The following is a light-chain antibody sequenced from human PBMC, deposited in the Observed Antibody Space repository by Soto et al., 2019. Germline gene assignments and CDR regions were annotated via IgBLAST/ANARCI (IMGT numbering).Light chain of an antibody. Sequence: SYELTQPPSVSVAPGKTARITCGGNNIGSKSVHWYQQKPGQAPVLVIYYDSDRPSGIPERFSGSNSGNTATLTNSRVEAGDEADYYCQVWDSSSDRWVFGGGTKLTVL. J-gene: IGLJ3*02. CDR2: YDS. CDR3: QVWDSSSDRWV. CDR1: NIGSKS. V-gene: IGLV3-21*04.